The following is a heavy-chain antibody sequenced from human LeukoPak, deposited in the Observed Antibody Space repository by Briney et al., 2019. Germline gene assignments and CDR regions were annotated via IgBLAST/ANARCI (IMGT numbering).Heavy chain of an antibody. CDR2: ITGDGRST. J-gene: IGHJ4*02. CDR3: AKSTSYFGSGTYLDS. D-gene: IGHD3-10*01. CDR1: GFTFDDYA. Sequence: GRSLRLSCAAPGFTFDDYAVHWVRQAPGKGLEWVSHITGDGRSTYYADSVKGRFTISRDNSKDSLYLQMTSLRTEDTAYYYCAKSTSYFGSGTYLDSWGQGTLVTVSS. V-gene: IGHV3-43*02.